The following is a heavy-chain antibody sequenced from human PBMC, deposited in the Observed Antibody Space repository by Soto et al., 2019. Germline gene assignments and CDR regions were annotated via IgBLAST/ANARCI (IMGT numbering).Heavy chain of an antibody. CDR1: GFTFSSYG. D-gene: IGHD3-22*01. CDR2: IWYDGSNK. V-gene: IGHV3-33*01. J-gene: IGHJ4*02. CDR3: ATGNYESSGFVDY. Sequence: GGSLRLSCAASGFTFSSYGMHWVRQATGKGLEWVAVIWYDGSNKYYTDSVKGRFTISRDNSKNTLYLQMNSLRAEDTAVYYCATGNYESSGFVDYWGQGTLVTVSS.